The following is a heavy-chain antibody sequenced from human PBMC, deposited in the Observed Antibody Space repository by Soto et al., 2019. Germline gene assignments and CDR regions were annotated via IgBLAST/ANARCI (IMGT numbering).Heavy chain of an antibody. CDR1: GYTFTSYG. CDR2: INAYNGNT. CDR3: ARDQAMAQFDY. Sequence: QVQLVQSGAEVKKPGASVKVSCKASGYTFTSYGISWGRQAPGQGLEWMGWINAYNGNTKYSQKLQGTATMTTDTSTTTAYTELRSLISDDTAVYCFARDQAMAQFDYWGQGNLVTVSS. J-gene: IGHJ4*02. D-gene: IGHD5-18*01. V-gene: IGHV1-18*01.